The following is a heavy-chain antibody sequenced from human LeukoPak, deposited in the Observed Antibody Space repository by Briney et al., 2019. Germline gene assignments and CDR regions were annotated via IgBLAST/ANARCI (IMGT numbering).Heavy chain of an antibody. D-gene: IGHD5-24*01. CDR1: GFTFSSYA. CDR2: ISGSGDNT. Sequence: GGSLRLSCAASGFTFSSYAMDWVRQAPGKGLEWVSAISGSGDNTYYADSVKGRFTISRDNSKNTLYLQMNSLRAEDTAIYYCARDAPPTKNWFDPRGQGTLVTVSS. CDR3: ARDAPPTKNWFDP. J-gene: IGHJ5*02. V-gene: IGHV3-23*01.